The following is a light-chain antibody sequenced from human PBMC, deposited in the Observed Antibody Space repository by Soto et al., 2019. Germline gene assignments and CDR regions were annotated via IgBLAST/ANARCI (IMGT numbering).Light chain of an antibody. J-gene: IGKJ1*01. CDR2: AAS. CDR1: QGISSY. Sequence: DIKFTQSPSFLSATVGDRVTITCRASQGISSYLVWYQQKPGKAPKLLIYAASTLQSGVPSRFSGGGSGTEFTLTISSLQSEDFAVYYCQQYNNWPRTFGQGTKVDI. V-gene: IGKV1-9*01. CDR3: QQYNNWPRT.